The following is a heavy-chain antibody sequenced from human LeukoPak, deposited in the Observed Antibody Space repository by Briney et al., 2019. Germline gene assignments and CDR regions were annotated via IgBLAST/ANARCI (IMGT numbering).Heavy chain of an antibody. V-gene: IGHV3-30*04. CDR2: ISYDGSNK. J-gene: IGHJ5*02. CDR1: GFTFSSYA. Sequence: PGGSLRLSCAASGFTFSSYAMHWVRQAPGKGLEWVAVISYDGSNKYYADSVKGRFTISRDNSKNTLYLQMNSLRAEDTAVYYCARGRHGSGSSNWFDPWGQGTLVTVSS. CDR3: ARGRHGSGSSNWFDP. D-gene: IGHD3-10*01.